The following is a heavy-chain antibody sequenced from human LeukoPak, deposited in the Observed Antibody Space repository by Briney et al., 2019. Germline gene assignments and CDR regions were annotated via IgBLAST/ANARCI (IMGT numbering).Heavy chain of an antibody. CDR3: ARDPSFDY. CDR2: IYTSGST. J-gene: IGHJ4*02. Sequence: SETLSLTCTVSGGSISSGSYYWSWIRQPAGKGLEWIGRIYTSGSTNYNPSLKSRVTISVDTSKNQFSLKLSSVTAADTAVYYCARDPSFDYWGQGTLVTVSS. CDR1: GGSISSGSYY. V-gene: IGHV4-61*02.